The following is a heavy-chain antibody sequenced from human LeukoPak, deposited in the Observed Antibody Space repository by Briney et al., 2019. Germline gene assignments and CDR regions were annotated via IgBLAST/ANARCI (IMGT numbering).Heavy chain of an antibody. J-gene: IGHJ4*02. D-gene: IGHD2-15*01. V-gene: IGHV1-18*04. CDR1: GYTFTSYG. CDR2: ISAYNGNT. Sequence: ASVKVSCKASGYTFTSYGISWVRQAPGQGLEWMGWISAYNGNTNYAQKLQGRVTMTTDTSTSTAYMELRSLRSDDTAVYYCARDTCSGGSCYWGYWGQGTLDTVSS. CDR3: ARDTCSGGSCYWGY.